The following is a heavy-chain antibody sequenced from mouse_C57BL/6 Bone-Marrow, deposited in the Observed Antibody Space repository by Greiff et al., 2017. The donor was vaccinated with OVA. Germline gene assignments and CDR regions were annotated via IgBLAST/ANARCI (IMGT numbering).Heavy chain of an antibody. V-gene: IGHV1-18*01. Sequence: EVQLQQSGPELVKPGASVKIPCKASGYTFTDYNMDWVKQSHGKSLEWIGDINPNNGGTIYNQKFKGKATLTVDKSSSTAYMELRSLTSEDTAVYYCARSWELRNYYYAMDYGGQGTSVTVSS. J-gene: IGHJ4*01. CDR1: GYTFTDYN. D-gene: IGHD2-1*01. CDR3: ARSWELRNYYYAMDY. CDR2: INPNNGGT.